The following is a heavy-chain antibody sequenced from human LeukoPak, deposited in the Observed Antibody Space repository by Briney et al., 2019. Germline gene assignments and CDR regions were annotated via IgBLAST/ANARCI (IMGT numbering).Heavy chain of an antibody. CDR1: GFTFSSYG. D-gene: IGHD2-2*02. CDR2: IWYDGSNK. J-gene: IGHJ4*02. Sequence: GGSLRLSCAASGFTFSSYGMHWVRQAPGKGLEWVAVIWYDGSNKYYADSVKGRFTISRDNSKNTLYPQMNSLRAEDTAVYYCAKEQEYSVVPAAIGDWGQGTLVTVSS. CDR3: AKEQEYSVVPAAIGD. V-gene: IGHV3-33*06.